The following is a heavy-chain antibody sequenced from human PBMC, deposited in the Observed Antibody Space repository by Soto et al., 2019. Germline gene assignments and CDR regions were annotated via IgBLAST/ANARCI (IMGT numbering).Heavy chain of an antibody. V-gene: IGHV3-30-3*01. D-gene: IGHD5-18*01. CDR3: ARDMVNDDYYGMDV. CDR1: GFTFSSYA. J-gene: IGHJ6*02. Sequence: RRLSCAASGFTFSSYAMHWVRQAPGKGLEWVAVISYDGSNKYYADSVKGRFTISRDNSKNTLYLQMNSLRAEDTAVYYCARDMVNDDYYGMDVWGQGTTVTVSS. CDR2: ISYDGSNK.